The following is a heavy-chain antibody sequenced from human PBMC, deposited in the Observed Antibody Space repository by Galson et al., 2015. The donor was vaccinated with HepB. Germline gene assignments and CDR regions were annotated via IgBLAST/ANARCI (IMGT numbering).Heavy chain of an antibody. J-gene: IGHJ5*02. Sequence: SETLSLTCAVYGGSFSGYYWSWIRQPPGKGLEWIGEINHSGSTNYNPSLKSRVTISVDTSKNQFSLKLSSVTAADTAVYYCARVNKDGYCSSTSCHRSYRPPPQRFRFWFDPWGQGTLVTVS. CDR2: INHSGST. V-gene: IGHV4-34*01. D-gene: IGHD2-2*03. CDR1: GGSFSGYY. CDR3: ARVNKDGYCSSTSCHRSYRPPPQRFRFWFDP.